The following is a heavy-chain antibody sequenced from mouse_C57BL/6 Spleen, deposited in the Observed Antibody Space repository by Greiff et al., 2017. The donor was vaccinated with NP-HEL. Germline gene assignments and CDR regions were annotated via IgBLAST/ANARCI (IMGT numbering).Heavy chain of an antibody. CDR3: ARGGVSSPFAY. Sequence: QVQLQQPGAELVMPGASVKLSCKASGYTFTSYWMHWVKQRPGQGLEWIGEIDPSDSYTNYNQKFKGKSTLTVDKSSSTAYMQLSSLTSEDSAVYYCARGGVSSPFAYWGQGTLVTVSA. CDR1: GYTFTSYW. D-gene: IGHD1-1*01. CDR2: IDPSDSYT. V-gene: IGHV1-69*01. J-gene: IGHJ3*01.